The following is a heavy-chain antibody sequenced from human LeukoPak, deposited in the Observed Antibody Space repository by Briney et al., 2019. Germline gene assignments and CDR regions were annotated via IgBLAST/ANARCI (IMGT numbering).Heavy chain of an antibody. J-gene: IGHJ5*02. Sequence: PSETLSLTCTVSGGSMSSYYWNWIRQPPGKGLEWIGYMHNSGITNYNPSLKSRVTISVDTSKNQFSLKLSSVTAADTAVYYCARFRREIRRGMVRGVIFWFDPWGQGTLVTVSS. CDR2: MHNSGIT. V-gene: IGHV4-59*12. CDR1: GGSMSSYY. CDR3: ARFRREIRRGMVRGVIFWFDP. D-gene: IGHD3-10*01.